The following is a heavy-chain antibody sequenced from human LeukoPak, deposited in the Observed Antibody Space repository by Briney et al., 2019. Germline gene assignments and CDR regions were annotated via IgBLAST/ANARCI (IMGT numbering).Heavy chain of an antibody. Sequence: GRSLRLSCAASGFTFTSHAMHWVRQAPGKGLEWVAFISFDGGKEYYAESVEGRLTISRDNSKNTLYLEMSSLKPEDTAAYYCARDFVSGYGTIWYESYFDSWGQGTLVTVSS. CDR2: ISFDGGKE. D-gene: IGHD1-14*01. J-gene: IGHJ4*02. CDR3: ARDFVSGYGTIWYESYFDS. CDR1: GFTFTSHA. V-gene: IGHV3-30*15.